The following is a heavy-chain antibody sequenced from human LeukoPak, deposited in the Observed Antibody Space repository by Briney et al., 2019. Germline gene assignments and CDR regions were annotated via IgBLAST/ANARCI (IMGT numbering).Heavy chain of an antibody. CDR1: GYTFTSYG. Sequence: GSVKVSCKASGYTFTSYGISWVRQAPGQGLEWMGWISAYNGNTNYAQKLQDRVTMTTDTSTSTAYMELRSLRSDGTAVYYCARDLTVATITDAFDIWGQGTMVTVSS. D-gene: IGHD5-12*01. CDR2: ISAYNGNT. CDR3: ARDLTVATITDAFDI. V-gene: IGHV1-18*01. J-gene: IGHJ3*02.